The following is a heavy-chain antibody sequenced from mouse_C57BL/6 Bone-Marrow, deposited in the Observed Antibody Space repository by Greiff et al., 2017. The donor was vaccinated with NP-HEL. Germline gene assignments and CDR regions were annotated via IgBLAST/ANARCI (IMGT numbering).Heavy chain of an antibody. CDR1: GYTFTSYW. V-gene: IGHV1-69*01. CDR3: ARELIYYDYDDYAMDY. D-gene: IGHD2-4*01. J-gene: IGHJ4*01. CDR2: IDPSDSYT. Sequence: QVQLQQPGAELVMPGASVKLSCKASGYTFTSYWMHWVKQRPGQGLEWIGEIDPSDSYTNYNQKFKGKSTLTVDKSSSTAYMQLSSLTSEDSAVYYCARELIYYDYDDYAMDYWGQGTSVIVSS.